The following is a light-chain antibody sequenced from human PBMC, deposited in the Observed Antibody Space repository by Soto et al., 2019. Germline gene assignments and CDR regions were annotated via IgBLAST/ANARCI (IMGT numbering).Light chain of an antibody. CDR2: DVS. V-gene: IGLV2-14*01. Sequence: QSVLSQPASVSGSPGQSITFSCTATGSDIGGHNFVSWYQQHPGKAPKLIIFDVSNRPSGVSNRFSGSKSGNMASLTISGLQAEDEADYYCSSYTSSRSYVYGTGTKVTVL. CDR3: SSYTSSRSYV. CDR1: GSDIGGHNF. J-gene: IGLJ1*01.